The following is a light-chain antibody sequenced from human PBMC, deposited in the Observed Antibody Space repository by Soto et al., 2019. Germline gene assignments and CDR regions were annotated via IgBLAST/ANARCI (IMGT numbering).Light chain of an antibody. CDR3: QQYHNWPRT. CDR1: QSVSSN. CDR2: GAS. J-gene: IGKJ1*01. V-gene: IGKV3-15*01. Sequence: EIVRTQSPATLSVSPGERATLSCRASQSVSSNLAWYQQKPGQAPRLLIYGASTRATGIPARFSGSGSGTEFTLTISSMQSEDFAVYFCQQYHNWPRTFGQGTKVEI.